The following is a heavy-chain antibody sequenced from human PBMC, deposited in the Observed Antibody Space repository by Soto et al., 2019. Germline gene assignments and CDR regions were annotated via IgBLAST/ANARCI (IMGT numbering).Heavy chain of an antibody. CDR3: ATSRRYYYYMDV. Sequence: PSETLSLTCTVSGGSISSYYWSWIRQPPGKGLEWIGYIYYSGSTNYNPSLKSRVTISVDTSKNQFSLKLSSVTAADTAVYYCATSRRYYYYMDVWGKGTTVTVSS. CDR1: GGSISSYY. J-gene: IGHJ6*03. D-gene: IGHD1-26*01. CDR2: IYYSGST. V-gene: IGHV4-59*01.